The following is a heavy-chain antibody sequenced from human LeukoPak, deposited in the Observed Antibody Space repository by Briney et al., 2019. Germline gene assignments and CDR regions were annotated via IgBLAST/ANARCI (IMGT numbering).Heavy chain of an antibody. V-gene: IGHV4-31*03. CDR2: IYYSGST. Sequence: KTSETLSLTCTVSGGSISSGGYYWSWIRQHPGKGLEWIGYIYYSGSTYYNPSLKSRVTISVDTSKNQFSLKLSSVTAADTAVYYCARVLHYDFWFDPWGQGTLVTVSS. CDR3: ARVLHYDFWFDP. CDR1: GGSISSGGYY. D-gene: IGHD3-3*01. J-gene: IGHJ5*02.